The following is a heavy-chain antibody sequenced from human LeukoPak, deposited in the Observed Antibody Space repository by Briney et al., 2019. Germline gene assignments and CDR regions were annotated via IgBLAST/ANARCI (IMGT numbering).Heavy chain of an antibody. CDR2: ISSSGGTI. V-gene: IGHV3-11*01. J-gene: IGHJ4*02. Sequence: GGSLRLSCAASGFTFSDYHMSWIRQAPGKGLEWVSYISSSGGTIYYADSVKGRFTISRDNAKNSLYLQMNSLRAEDTAVYYCARSPNYCGGDCFEHWGQGTLVTVSS. CDR1: GFTFSDYH. CDR3: ARSPNYCGGDCFEH. D-gene: IGHD2-21*01.